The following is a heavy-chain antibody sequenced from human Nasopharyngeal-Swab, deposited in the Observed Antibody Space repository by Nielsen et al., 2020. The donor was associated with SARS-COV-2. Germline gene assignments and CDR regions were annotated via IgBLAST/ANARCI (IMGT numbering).Heavy chain of an antibody. V-gene: IGHV4-61*01. CDR2: IYYSGST. Sequence: SETLSLTCTVSGGSVSSGSYYWSWIRQPPGKGLEWIGYIYYSGSTNYNPSLKSRVTISVDTSKNQFSLKLSSVTAADTAVYYCARDNTVVTSEGVDIWGQGTMVTVSS. J-gene: IGHJ3*02. CDR3: ARDNTVVTSEGVDI. CDR1: GGSVSSGSYY. D-gene: IGHD4-23*01.